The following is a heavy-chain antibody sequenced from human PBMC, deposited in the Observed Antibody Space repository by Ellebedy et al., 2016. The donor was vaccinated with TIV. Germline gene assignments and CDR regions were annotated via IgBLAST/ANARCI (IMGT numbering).Heavy chain of an antibody. CDR3: ARAYYYGSGSLFDY. J-gene: IGHJ4*02. V-gene: IGHV4-59*01. Sequence: SETLSLTXTVSGGSISSYYWSWIRQPPGKGLEWIGYIYYSGNTNYNPSLKSRVTISVDTSKNQFSLKLSSVTAADTAVYYCARAYYYGSGSLFDYWGQGTLVTVSS. CDR1: GGSISSYY. D-gene: IGHD3-10*01. CDR2: IYYSGNT.